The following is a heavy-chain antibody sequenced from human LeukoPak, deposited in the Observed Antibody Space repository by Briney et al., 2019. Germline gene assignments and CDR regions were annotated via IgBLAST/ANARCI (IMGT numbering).Heavy chain of an antibody. CDR1: EFTFSSYA. V-gene: IGHV3-23*01. CDR3: AKDLPYVQRGYYFDY. J-gene: IGHJ4*02. CDR2: ISGSGGST. D-gene: IGHD3-16*01. Sequence: GGSLRLSCAASEFTFSSYAMSWVRQAPGKGLEWVSAISGSGGSTYYADSVKGRFTISRDNSKDTLYLQMNSLRVEDTAVYYCAKDLPYVQRGYYFDYWGQGTLVTVSS.